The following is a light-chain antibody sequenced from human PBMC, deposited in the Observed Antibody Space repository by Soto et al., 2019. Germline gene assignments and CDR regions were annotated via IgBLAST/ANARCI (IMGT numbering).Light chain of an antibody. J-gene: IGLJ2*01. CDR2: GVT. Sequence: QAALTQPASVSGSPGQSITISCTGTSSDVGTYNYVSWYQQHPGKAPKLIIYGVTNRPSGVSNRFSGSKSGNTASLTISGLQAEDKAGYYCSSYTSSAFVVFGGGTQLTVL. CDR3: SSYTSSAFVV. V-gene: IGLV2-14*01. CDR1: SSDVGTYNY.